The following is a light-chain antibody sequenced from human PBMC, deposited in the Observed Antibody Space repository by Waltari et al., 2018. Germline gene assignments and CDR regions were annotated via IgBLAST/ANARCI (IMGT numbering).Light chain of an antibody. Sequence: QTVVTQEPSLSVSPGGTVTPTCSLSSASLSTTSSATWYQQTPGLAPRTHVYKAHARSSGVPDRCSGSIHRNTAALTITGAHADDESCYYCALYMGNGMWVFGGWTRLTVL. V-gene: IGLV8-61*01. CDR2: KAH. J-gene: IGLJ3*02. CDR1: SASLSTTSS. CDR3: ALYMGNGMWV.